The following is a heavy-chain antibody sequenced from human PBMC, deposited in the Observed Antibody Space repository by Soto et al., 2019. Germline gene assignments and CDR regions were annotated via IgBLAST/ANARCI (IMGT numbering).Heavy chain of an antibody. J-gene: IGHJ4*02. Sequence: QITLKESGPTLVKPTQTLTLTCTFSGFSLSTSGVGVVWLRQPTGKALEWLALVYWDDDKRYSPSLKSRLTFTQDTSKNQVVLTMNNMDHVDTATYYCAHSSSRWPLGYWGQGALVTVSS. CDR3: AHSSSRWPLGY. D-gene: IGHD4-17*01. V-gene: IGHV2-5*02. CDR1: GFSLSTSGVG. CDR2: VYWDDDK.